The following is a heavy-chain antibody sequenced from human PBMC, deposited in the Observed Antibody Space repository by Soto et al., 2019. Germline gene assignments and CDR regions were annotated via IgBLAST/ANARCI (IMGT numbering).Heavy chain of an antibody. J-gene: IGHJ4*02. CDR3: ARDRRYSRSLYPDY. Sequence: QVQLVQSGAEVKKPGASVKVSCKASGYTFTSYGISWVRQAPGQGLEWMGWISAYNVNTNYAQKLQGRVTMTTDTSTSTDYMKLRSLTSDDTALYDCARDRRYSRSLYPDYWGQGTIDTVSS. V-gene: IGHV1-18*01. CDR2: ISAYNVNT. CDR1: GYTFTSYG. D-gene: IGHD6-13*01.